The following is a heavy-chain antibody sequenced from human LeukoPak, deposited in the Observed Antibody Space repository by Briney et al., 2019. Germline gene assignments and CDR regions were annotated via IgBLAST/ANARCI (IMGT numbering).Heavy chain of an antibody. CDR2: ISYDGSNT. CDR3: ARDQTAVTGVWGTIDY. CDR1: GFTFSGYG. V-gene: IGHV3-30*03. D-gene: IGHD2-8*02. Sequence: GGSLRLSCTASGFTFSGYGMHWVRQAPGMGLEWVAIISYDGSNTFYGDSVKGRFTISRDNSKKTLYLQMNSLRTEDAAVYYCARDQTAVTGVWGTIDYWGQGTLVTVSS. J-gene: IGHJ4*02.